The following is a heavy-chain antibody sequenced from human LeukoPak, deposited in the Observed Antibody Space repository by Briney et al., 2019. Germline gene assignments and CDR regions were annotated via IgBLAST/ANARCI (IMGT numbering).Heavy chain of an antibody. J-gene: IGHJ4*02. CDR2: ISWDGGST. Sequence: GGSLRLSCAASGFTFDDYTMHWVRQAPGKGLEWVSLISWDGGSTYYANSVKGRFTISRDNSKNSLYLQMNSLRTEDTALYYCAKQYSNYDGVDYWGQGTLVTVSS. V-gene: IGHV3-43*01. CDR1: GFTFDDYT. D-gene: IGHD4-11*01. CDR3: AKQYSNYDGVDY.